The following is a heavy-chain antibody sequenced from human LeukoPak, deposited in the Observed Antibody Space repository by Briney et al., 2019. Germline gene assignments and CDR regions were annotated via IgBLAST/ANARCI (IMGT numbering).Heavy chain of an antibody. Sequence: GGSLRLSCAASGFTFSSYSMNWVRQAPGKGLEWVSSINNSSSYIYYADSEKGRFTIARDNAKNSLYLQMNSLRAEDTAVYYCARDKIQEYQLLSPFDYWGQGTLVTVSS. J-gene: IGHJ4*02. CDR1: GFTFSSYS. CDR3: ARDKIQEYQLLSPFDY. V-gene: IGHV3-21*01. CDR2: INNSSSYI. D-gene: IGHD2-2*01.